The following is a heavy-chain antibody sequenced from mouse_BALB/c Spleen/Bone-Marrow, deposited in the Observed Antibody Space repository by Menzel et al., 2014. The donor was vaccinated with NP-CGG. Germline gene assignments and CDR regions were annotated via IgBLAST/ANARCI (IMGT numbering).Heavy chain of an antibody. CDR3: TRDYVLYAMDY. CDR1: GFNIKDTY. CDR2: IDPANGNT. J-gene: IGHJ4*01. Sequence: EVQLQQSGAELVKPGASVKLSCTAPGFNIKDTYMHWVKQRPEQGLEWIGRIDPANGNTKYDPKFQGKATITTDTSSNTAYLQLSSLTSEDTAVYYCTRDYVLYAMDYWGQGTSVTVSS. D-gene: IGHD2-4*01. V-gene: IGHV14-3*02.